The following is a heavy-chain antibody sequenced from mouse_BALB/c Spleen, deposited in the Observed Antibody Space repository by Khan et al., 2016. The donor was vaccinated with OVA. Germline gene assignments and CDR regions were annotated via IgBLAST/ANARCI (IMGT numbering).Heavy chain of an antibody. V-gene: IGHV9-3-1*01. Sequence: QIQLVQSGPELKKPGETVKISCKASGYTFTNYGMNWVKQAPGKGLKWMGWINTYTGEPTYADDFKGRFAFSLEISASTAYLQINNLKHEDTATELYARPTYLSCVMVYWGQGTSVTVSS. CDR2: INTYTGEP. D-gene: IGHD2-10*01. CDR1: GYTFTNYG. CDR3: ARPTYLSCVMVY. J-gene: IGHJ4*01.